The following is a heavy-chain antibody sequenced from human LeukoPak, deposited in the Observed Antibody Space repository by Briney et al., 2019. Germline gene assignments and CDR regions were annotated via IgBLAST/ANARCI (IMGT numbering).Heavy chain of an antibody. V-gene: IGHV3-48*03. CDR3: AKERGSGYYDTGAPLDY. J-gene: IGHJ4*02. D-gene: IGHD3-22*01. Sequence: GGSLRLSCAASGFTFSSYEMNWVRQAPGKGLEWVSYISSSGSTIYYADSVKGRYTISRDNSKNTLYLQMNSLRAEDTAVYYCAKERGSGYYDTGAPLDYWGQGTLVTVSS. CDR1: GFTFSSYE. CDR2: ISSSGSTI.